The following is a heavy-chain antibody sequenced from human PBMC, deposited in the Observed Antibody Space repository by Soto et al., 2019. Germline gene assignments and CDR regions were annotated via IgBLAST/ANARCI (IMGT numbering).Heavy chain of an antibody. CDR2: ISGSGGST. CDR1: GFTFSNYA. CDR3: AKDAGYCSGGSCPRNYYYMDV. D-gene: IGHD2-15*01. Sequence: GGSLRLSCAASGFTFSNYAMSWVRQAPGKGLEWVSAISGSGGSTYYADSVKGRFTISRDNSKNTLYLQMNSLRAEDTAVYYCAKDAGYCSGGSCPRNYYYMDVWGKGTTVTVSS. J-gene: IGHJ6*03. V-gene: IGHV3-23*01.